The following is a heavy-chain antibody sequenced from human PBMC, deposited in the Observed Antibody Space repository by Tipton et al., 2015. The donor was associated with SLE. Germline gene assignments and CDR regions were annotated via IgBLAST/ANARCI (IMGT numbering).Heavy chain of an antibody. D-gene: IGHD1-20*01. Sequence: SLRLSCAASGFTSSRYWMSWVRQAPGKGLEWVANIKQDGSEKYYVGSVKGRFTISRDNARNTLYLQMNSLRAEDTAVYYCAREGFNWNDKVDYWGRGTLVTVSS. CDR1: GFTSSRYW. CDR2: IKQDGSEK. V-gene: IGHV3-7*01. J-gene: IGHJ4*02. CDR3: AREGFNWNDKVDY.